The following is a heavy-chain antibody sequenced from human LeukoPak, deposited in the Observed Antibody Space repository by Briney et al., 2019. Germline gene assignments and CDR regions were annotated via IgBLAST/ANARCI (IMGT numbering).Heavy chain of an antibody. CDR1: GYTFTSYG. Sequence: GASVKVSCKASGYTFTSYGISWVRQAPGQGLEWMGWISAYNGNTNYAQKLQGRVTMTTDTSTSTAYMELRSLRSDDTAVYYCASSPSIAAAGNYYLDYWGQGTLVTVSS. CDR3: ASSPSIAAAGNYYLDY. CDR2: ISAYNGNT. J-gene: IGHJ4*02. V-gene: IGHV1-18*01. D-gene: IGHD6-13*01.